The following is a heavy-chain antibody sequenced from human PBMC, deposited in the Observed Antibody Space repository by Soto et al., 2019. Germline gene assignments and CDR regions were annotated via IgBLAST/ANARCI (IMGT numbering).Heavy chain of an antibody. CDR1: RFTFSSYS. CDR2: ISSSSSTI. CDR3: ARGRVIIPYFDY. D-gene: IGHD3-3*01. J-gene: IGHJ4*02. V-gene: IGHV3-21*04. Sequence: GSLRLSCAASRFTFSSYSMNWVRQAPGKGLEWVSSISSSSSTIYYADSVKGRFTISRDNAKNSLYLQMNSLRAEDTAVYYCARGRVIIPYFDYWGQGTLVTVSS.